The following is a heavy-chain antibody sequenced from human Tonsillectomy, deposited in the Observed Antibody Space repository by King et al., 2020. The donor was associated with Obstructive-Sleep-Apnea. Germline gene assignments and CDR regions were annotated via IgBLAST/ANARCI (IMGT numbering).Heavy chain of an antibody. V-gene: IGHV3-66*01. Sequence: QLVQSGGGLVQPGGSLRLSCAVSGFTVSSNYISWVRQAPGKGLEWGSVIYSGGSTYYADSVKGRFTISRDNSKNTLYLQMNSLRAEETAVYYCARDVAVAARGYWGQGTLVTVSS. CDR2: IYSGGST. CDR3: ARDVAVAARGY. CDR1: GFTVSSNY. J-gene: IGHJ4*02. D-gene: IGHD6-19*01.